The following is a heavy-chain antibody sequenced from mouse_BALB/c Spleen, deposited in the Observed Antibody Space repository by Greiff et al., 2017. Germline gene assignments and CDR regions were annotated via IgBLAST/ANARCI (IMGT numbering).Heavy chain of an antibody. CDR2: IWAGGST. CDR3: ASPAYYGNYGWFAY. Sequence: QVQLQQSGPGLVAPSQSLYITCTVSGFSLTSYGVHWVRQPPGKGLEWLGVIWAGGSTNYNSALMSRLSISKDNSKSQVFLKMNSLQTDDTAMYYCASPAYYGNYGWFAYWGQGTLVTVSA. D-gene: IGHD2-10*01. V-gene: IGHV2-9*02. CDR1: GFSLTSYG. J-gene: IGHJ3*01.